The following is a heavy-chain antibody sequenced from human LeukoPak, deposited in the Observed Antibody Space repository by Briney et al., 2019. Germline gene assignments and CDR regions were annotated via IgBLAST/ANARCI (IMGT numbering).Heavy chain of an antibody. V-gene: IGHV4-59*02. CDR1: GGSVRGYY. Sequence: SETLSLTCNVSGGSVRGYYWSWIRQPPGKGLEWIGYIYSSGSTNYNTSLKSRVTMSVDTSKNQFSLKVSSVTAADTAVYYCARVFDSGSQAYFYYMDVWGKGTTVTISS. J-gene: IGHJ6*03. D-gene: IGHD3-10*01. CDR3: ARVFDSGSQAYFYYMDV. CDR2: IYSSGST.